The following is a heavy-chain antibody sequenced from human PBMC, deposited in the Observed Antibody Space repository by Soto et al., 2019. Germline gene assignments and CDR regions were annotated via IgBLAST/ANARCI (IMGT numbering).Heavy chain of an antibody. V-gene: IGHV3-13*01. CDR3: ARGQEVGAHFFDS. J-gene: IGHJ4*02. Sequence: GVLRLSCEASGFTSSGFDMHWVRQPTGKGLEWVSTIGTAGDTYYAVSVKGRFTISRDNAKNSLSLQMNSLRAGDTAVYFCARGQEVGAHFFDSWGQGTQVTVSS. D-gene: IGHD2-15*01. CDR1: GFTSSGFD. CDR2: IGTAGDT.